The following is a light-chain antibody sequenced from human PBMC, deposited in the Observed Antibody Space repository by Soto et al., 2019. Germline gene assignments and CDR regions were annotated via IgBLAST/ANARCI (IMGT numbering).Light chain of an antibody. J-gene: IGKJ1*01. CDR3: QQTASAPPWT. V-gene: IGKV1-39*01. CDR1: QGIGSY. Sequence: DIQMTQSPTSLSASVGDRVTISCRASQGIGSYLDWYQQKPGKAPRLLISGASSVQSGVPPRFSGSGSATHFILTISSLRLEDIATYYCQQTASAPPWTFGQGTKVEIK. CDR2: GAS.